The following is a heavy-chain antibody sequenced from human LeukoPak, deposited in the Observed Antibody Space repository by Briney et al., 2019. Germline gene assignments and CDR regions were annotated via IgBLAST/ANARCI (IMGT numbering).Heavy chain of an antibody. CDR2: ISGSGGST. Sequence: SGGSLRLSCAASGFTFSSYAMSWVRQAPGRGLEWVSAISGSGGSTHYADSVKGRFTISRDNSKNTLYLQMNSLRAEDTAVYYCAKMTFYDILTGYIHFDYWGQGTLVTVSS. CDR3: AKMTFYDILTGYIHFDY. J-gene: IGHJ4*02. D-gene: IGHD3-9*01. CDR1: GFTFSSYA. V-gene: IGHV3-23*01.